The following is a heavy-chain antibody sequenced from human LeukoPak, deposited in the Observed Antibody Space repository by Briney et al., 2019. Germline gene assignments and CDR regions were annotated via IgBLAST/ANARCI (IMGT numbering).Heavy chain of an antibody. CDR3: ARDEPGPIVGATTNYFDY. J-gene: IGHJ4*02. D-gene: IGHD1-26*01. CDR2: ISSSSSYI. V-gene: IGHV3-21*05. CDR1: GFTFSSYS. Sequence: GGSLRLSCAASGFTFSSYSMNWVRQAPGKGLEWVSYISSSSSYIYYADSVKGRFTISRDNAKNSLYLQMNSLRAEDTAVYYCARDEPGPIVGATTNYFDYWGQGTLVTVSS.